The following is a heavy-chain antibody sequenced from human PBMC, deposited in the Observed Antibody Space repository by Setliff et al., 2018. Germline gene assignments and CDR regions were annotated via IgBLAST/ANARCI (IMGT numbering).Heavy chain of an antibody. D-gene: IGHD3-3*01. J-gene: IGHJ6*03. V-gene: IGHV3-33*08. Sequence: PGGSLRLSCAASGFTFSTYRMHWVRQAPGKGLEWVAVIWDDGVKKYHADSVKGRFTISRDNAKNSLFLQMNSLRAEDTAVYYCARGIHYDFWSGYSPYYMDVWGKGTTVTVSS. CDR1: GFTFSTYR. CDR3: ARGIHYDFWSGYSPYYMDV. CDR2: IWDDGVKK.